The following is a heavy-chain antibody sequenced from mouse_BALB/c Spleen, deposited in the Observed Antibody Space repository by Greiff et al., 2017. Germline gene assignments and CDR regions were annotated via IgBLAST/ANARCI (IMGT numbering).Heavy chain of an antibody. D-gene: IGHD1-1*01. CDR2: ISSGGST. CDR3: ARGAYYGSSYSAWFAY. J-gene: IGHJ3*01. Sequence: EVKLVESGGGLVKPGGSLKLSCAASGFTFSSYAMSWVRPTPEKRLEWVASISSGGSTYYPDSVKGRFTISRDNARNILYLQMSSLRSEDTAMYYCARGAYYGSSYSAWFAYWGQGTLVTVSA. V-gene: IGHV5-6-5*01. CDR1: GFTFSSYA.